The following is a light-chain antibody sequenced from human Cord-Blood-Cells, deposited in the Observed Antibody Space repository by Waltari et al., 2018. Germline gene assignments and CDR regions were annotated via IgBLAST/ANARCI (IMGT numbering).Light chain of an antibody. CDR1: SSDVGGYNY. V-gene: IGLV2-11*01. CDR2: DVS. Sequence: QSALTQPRPVSGSPGQSVTISRTGTSSDVGGYNYFSWYQQHPGKAPKLMIYDVSKRPSGVPDRFSGSKSGNTASLTISGLQAEDEADYYCCSYAGSYTYVFGTGTKVTVL. CDR3: CSYAGSYTYV. J-gene: IGLJ1*01.